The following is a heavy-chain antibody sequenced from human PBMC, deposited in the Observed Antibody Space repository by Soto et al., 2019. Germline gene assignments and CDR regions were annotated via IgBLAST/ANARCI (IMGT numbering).Heavy chain of an antibody. Sequence: PGGSLRLSCAASGFTFSNYAMSWVRQAPGKGLEWVSSISGSDGSATHAQKLQGRLIMTRDKSTSTVYMELSSLRSEDAAVYYCARDYLSSKPSLSYFDYWGQGALVTVSS. CDR1: GFTFSNYA. J-gene: IGHJ4*02. CDR3: ARDYLSSKPSLSYFDY. V-gene: IGHV3-23*01. CDR2: ISGSDGSA. D-gene: IGHD4-4*01.